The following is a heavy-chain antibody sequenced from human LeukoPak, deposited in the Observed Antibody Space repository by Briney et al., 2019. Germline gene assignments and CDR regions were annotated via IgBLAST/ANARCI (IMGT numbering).Heavy chain of an antibody. CDR3: ARDAALEYSGSYYPLDY. D-gene: IGHD1-26*01. J-gene: IGHJ4*02. CDR2: ISAYNGNT. Sequence: GASVKVSCKASGYTFTSYGISWVRQAPGQGLEWMGWISAYNGNTNYAQKLQGRVTMTTDTSTSTAYMELRSLRSDDTAVYYCARDAALEYSGSYYPLDYWGQGTLVTVSS. V-gene: IGHV1-18*01. CDR1: GYTFTSYG.